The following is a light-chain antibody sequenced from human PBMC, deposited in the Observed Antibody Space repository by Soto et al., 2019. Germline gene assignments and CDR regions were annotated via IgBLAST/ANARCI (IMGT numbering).Light chain of an antibody. V-gene: IGLV2-11*01. CDR3: CSYAGSYTYV. CDR1: SSDVGGYNY. J-gene: IGLJ1*01. Sequence: QSVLTQPPSASGSPGQSVAISCTGTSSDVGGYNYVSWYQQYPGKAPKLLLSSVSKRPSGVPDRFSGSKSGNTASLTISGLQAEDEADYYCCSYAGSYTYVFGTGTKVTVL. CDR2: SVS.